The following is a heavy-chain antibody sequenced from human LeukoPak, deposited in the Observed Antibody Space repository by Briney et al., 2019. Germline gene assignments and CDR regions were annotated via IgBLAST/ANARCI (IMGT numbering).Heavy chain of an antibody. V-gene: IGHV4-39*01. Sequence: SETLSLTCTVSGGSIRSSYYYWGWIRQPPGKGLEWIGSIYDSGSTYYNPSLKSRVTISVDTSKNQFSLKLNSVTAADTAVYYCARAPYYYGSGRVYGMDVWGQGTTVTVSS. CDR3: ARAPYYYGSGRVYGMDV. CDR1: GGSIRSSYYY. J-gene: IGHJ6*02. D-gene: IGHD3-10*01. CDR2: IYDSGST.